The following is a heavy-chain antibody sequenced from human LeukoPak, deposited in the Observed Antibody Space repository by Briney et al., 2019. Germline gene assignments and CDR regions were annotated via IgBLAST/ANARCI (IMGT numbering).Heavy chain of an antibody. V-gene: IGHV1-2*02. CDR2: INPNSSGT. CDR3: ATDVGSSWIY. Sequence: ASLKLSCKASGYTFTGYYLHWIRQAPGQGLEWMGWINPNSSGTNYAQKLQGVATMTEDTTINTAYMELSRLSSDDTAVYYCATDVGSSWIYWGQGALVTVSS. CDR1: GYTFTGYY. J-gene: IGHJ4*01. D-gene: IGHD6-13*01.